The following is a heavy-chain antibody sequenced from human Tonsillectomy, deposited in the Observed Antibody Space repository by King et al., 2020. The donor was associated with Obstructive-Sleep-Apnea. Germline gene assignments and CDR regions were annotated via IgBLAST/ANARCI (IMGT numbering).Heavy chain of an antibody. CDR2: IRYDGSIE. J-gene: IGHJ4*02. Sequence: VQLVESGGGVVQPGGSLRLSCAASGFTFNSSGMHWVRQAPGKGLEWVTFIRYDGSIEYYADSVKGRFSISRDNSKNTLFLQMNSLRTEDTAVYYCAKDNSNWSFDYWGQGILVTVSS. CDR3: AKDNSNWSFDY. D-gene: IGHD6-13*01. V-gene: IGHV3-30*02. CDR1: GFTFNSSG.